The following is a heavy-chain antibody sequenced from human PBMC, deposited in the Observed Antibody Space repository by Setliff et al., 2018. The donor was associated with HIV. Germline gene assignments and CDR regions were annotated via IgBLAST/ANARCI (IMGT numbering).Heavy chain of an antibody. V-gene: IGHV1-18*01. CDR2: ISGDTGDI. CDR1: GYTISAHG. D-gene: IGHD3-10*01. CDR3: AREYGPYPYYFDY. J-gene: IGHJ4*02. Sequence: ASVKVSCKASGYTISAHGVSWVRHVPGHGLEWMGWISGDTGDIKYSQRFEGRLTMTTETSTSTSYMELSSLRSDDTAVYYCAREYGPYPYYFDYWGQGTLVTVSS.